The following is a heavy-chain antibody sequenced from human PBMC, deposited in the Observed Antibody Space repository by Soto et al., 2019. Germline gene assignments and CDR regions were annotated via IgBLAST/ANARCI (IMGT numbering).Heavy chain of an antibody. Sequence: ETLSLTCTVSGGSVSSGRYYWSWIRQPPGKGLEWIGEINHSGSTNYNPSLKSRVTISVDTSKNQFSLKLSSVTAADTAVYYCARSYYYGSGSYFRDAFDIWGQGTMVTVSS. D-gene: IGHD3-10*01. CDR2: INHSGST. J-gene: IGHJ3*02. CDR3: ARSYYYGSGSYFRDAFDI. CDR1: GGSVSSGRYY. V-gene: IGHV4-39*07.